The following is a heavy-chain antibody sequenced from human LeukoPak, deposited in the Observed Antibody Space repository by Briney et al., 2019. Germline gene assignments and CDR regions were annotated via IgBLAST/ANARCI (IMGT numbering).Heavy chain of an antibody. Sequence: GRSLRLSCAASGFTFSSYAMHWVRQAPGKGLEWVAVISYDGSNKYYADSVKGRFTISRDNSKNTLYLQMNSLRAEDTAVYYCAKDEARIAVAGYFDYWGQGTLVTVSS. V-gene: IGHV3-30-3*01. J-gene: IGHJ4*02. CDR3: AKDEARIAVAGYFDY. D-gene: IGHD6-19*01. CDR2: ISYDGSNK. CDR1: GFTFSSYA.